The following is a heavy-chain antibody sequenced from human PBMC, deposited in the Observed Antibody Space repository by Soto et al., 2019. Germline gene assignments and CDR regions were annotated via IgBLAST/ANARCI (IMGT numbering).Heavy chain of an antibody. J-gene: IGHJ4*02. D-gene: IGHD4-17*01. CDR2: ISWNSVSI. Sequence: GGSLRLSCAASGFTFDDYAMHLVRQAPGKGLEWVSGISWNSVSIGYADSVKGRFTISRDNAKNSLYLQMNSLRAEDTALYYCAKDLTNDYGDYWGDYSDYWGQGTLVTVS. CDR3: AKDLTNDYGDYWGDYSDY. V-gene: IGHV3-9*01. CDR1: GFTFDDYA.